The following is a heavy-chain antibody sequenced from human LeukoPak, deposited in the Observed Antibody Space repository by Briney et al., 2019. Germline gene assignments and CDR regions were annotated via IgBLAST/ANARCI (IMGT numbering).Heavy chain of an antibody. Sequence: SETLSLTCTVSGGSISSYYWSWIRQPPGKGLEWIGRIYTSGSTNYNPSLKSRVTISVDTSKNQFSLKLSSVTAADTAVYYCARGDLGYCSGGSCYLYYFDYWGQGTLVTVSS. J-gene: IGHJ4*02. CDR1: GGSISSYY. CDR3: ARGDLGYCSGGSCYLYYFDY. D-gene: IGHD2-15*01. V-gene: IGHV4-4*07. CDR2: IYTSGST.